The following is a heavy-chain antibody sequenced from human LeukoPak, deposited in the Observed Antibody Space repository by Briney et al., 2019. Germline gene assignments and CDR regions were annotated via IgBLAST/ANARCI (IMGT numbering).Heavy chain of an antibody. Sequence: ASVKVSCKASGYTFTSYGISWVRQAPGQGLEWMGWISAYNGNTNYAQKFQGRVTMTRDTSISTAYMELSRLRSDDTAVYYCARVVATYYYYYMDVWGKGTTVTVSS. CDR2: ISAYNGNT. CDR1: GYTFTSYG. CDR3: ARVVATYYYYYMDV. D-gene: IGHD5-12*01. V-gene: IGHV1-18*01. J-gene: IGHJ6*03.